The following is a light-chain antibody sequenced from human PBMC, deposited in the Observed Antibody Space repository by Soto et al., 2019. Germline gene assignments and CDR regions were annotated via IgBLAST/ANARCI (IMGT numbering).Light chain of an antibody. V-gene: IGKV3-11*01. J-gene: IGKJ5*01. CDR2: DTS. CDR1: QTVSNY. Sequence: EIVLTQSPAILSLSPGDAATLSCRASQTVSNYLTWYQQKPGQAPRLLIYDTSKRAAGIPARFSGSGSGTDFTFTISSLQPEDIATYYCQQYDNPSITFGQGTRLEIK. CDR3: QQYDNPSIT.